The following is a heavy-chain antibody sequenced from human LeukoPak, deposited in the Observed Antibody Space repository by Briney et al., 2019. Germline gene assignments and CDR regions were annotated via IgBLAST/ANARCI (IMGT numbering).Heavy chain of an antibody. CDR2: INSDGRST. J-gene: IGHJ4*02. CDR3: ARGGTNSLYYVDY. CDR1: GFTFSNYW. D-gene: IGHD4-23*01. V-gene: IGHV3-74*01. Sequence: GGSLRLSCAASGFTFSNYWKHWVRQGPGKGLVWVSHINSDGRSTSYADFVKGRFTISRDNAKNTLYLQMNSLRAEDTAVYYCARGGTNSLYYVDYWGQGTLVSVSS.